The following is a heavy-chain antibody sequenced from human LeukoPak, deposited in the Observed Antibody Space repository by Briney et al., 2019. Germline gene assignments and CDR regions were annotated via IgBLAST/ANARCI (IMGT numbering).Heavy chain of an antibody. V-gene: IGHV3-7*01. J-gene: IGHJ4*02. CDR2: IKPDGSAT. D-gene: IGHD6-13*01. CDR1: GFTFTNAY. CDR3: ARDHILCGSSCDYS. Sequence: GGSLRLSCGASGFTFTNAYMSWVRQAPGKGLEWVANIKPDGSATWYVDSVKGRFTISRDNAKNSLYLQMNRLRVEDTAVYFCARDHILCGSSCDYSWGQGTLVTVSS.